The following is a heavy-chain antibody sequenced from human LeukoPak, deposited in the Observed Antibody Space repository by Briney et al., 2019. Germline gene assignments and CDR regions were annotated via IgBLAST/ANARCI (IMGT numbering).Heavy chain of an antibody. CDR2: IYHSGRT. CDR3: ARRSFTFYAMDV. V-gene: IGHV4-59*08. Sequence: SETLSLTCSVSGGSISNYDWNWIRQPPGKGLVWVAYIYHSGRTSYNPSLKSRVTISVDTSNNQFSLKLSSVTAADTAVYYCARRSFTFYAMDVWGHGTTVTVSS. D-gene: IGHD3-3*02. J-gene: IGHJ6*02. CDR1: GGSISNYD.